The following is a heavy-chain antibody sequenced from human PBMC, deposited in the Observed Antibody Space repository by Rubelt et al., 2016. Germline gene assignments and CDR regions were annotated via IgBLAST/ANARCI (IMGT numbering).Heavy chain of an antibody. J-gene: IGHJ2*01. CDR3: ENGDSEEWYFDV. V-gene: IGHV4-38-2*02. CDR2: AYYSGST. Sequence: QLRLQESGPGLVKPSETLSLTCTVSGYSIGSGYYWGWIRQPPGKGLEWIGSAYYSGSTFSNPSLRSRVPISVDSSKNQFSLKVHSVTAADTAVYYGENGDSEEWYFDVRGRGTLVTVSS. D-gene: IGHD4-17*01. CDR1: GYSIGSGYY.